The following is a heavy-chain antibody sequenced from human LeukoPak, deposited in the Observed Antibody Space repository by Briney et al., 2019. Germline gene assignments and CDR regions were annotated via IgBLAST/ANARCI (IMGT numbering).Heavy chain of an antibody. D-gene: IGHD1-1*01. CDR1: GFTFSAHY. J-gene: IGHJ3*02. CDR2: SGNKANSYTT. V-gene: IGHV3-72*01. Sequence: GGSPRLSCAVSGFTFSAHYIDWVRQAPGKGLEWVGRSGNKANSYTTEYATSVKGRFIISRDDSKNSLYLQMNSLKTEDTALYYCTRGYRGVGIYAFDIWGQGKMVTVSS. CDR3: TRGYRGVGIYAFDI.